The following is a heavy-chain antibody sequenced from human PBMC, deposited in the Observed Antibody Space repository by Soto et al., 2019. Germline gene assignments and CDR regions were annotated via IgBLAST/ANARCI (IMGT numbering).Heavy chain of an antibody. D-gene: IGHD3-9*01. CDR2: IFFSGNT. Sequence: NPSETLSLTCTVSGGSILNGGHYWTWIRQHPGKGLEWIGKIFFSGNTHYNPALKSRLTFSVDTTKNQFSLKLTSVTAADTAMYYCARMKSRFDELSDSSGMDVWGQGTTVTVSS. V-gene: IGHV4-31*03. J-gene: IGHJ6*02. CDR3: ARMKSRFDELSDSSGMDV. CDR1: GGSILNGGHY.